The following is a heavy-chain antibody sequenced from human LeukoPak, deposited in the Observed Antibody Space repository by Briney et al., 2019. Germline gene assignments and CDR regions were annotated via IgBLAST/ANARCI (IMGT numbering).Heavy chain of an antibody. Sequence: GGSLRLSCAASGFTFSDSAMHWVRQASGKGLEWVGRIRSKVNSYATAYAASVKGRFTISRDNAKNSLYLQMNSLRAEDTAVYYCARALKGVRRRIAGDTTFEYYYYMDVWGKGTTVTISS. V-gene: IGHV3-73*01. CDR1: GFTFSDSA. J-gene: IGHJ6*03. D-gene: IGHD1-26*01. CDR2: IRSKVNSYAT. CDR3: ARALKGVRRRIAGDTTFEYYYYMDV.